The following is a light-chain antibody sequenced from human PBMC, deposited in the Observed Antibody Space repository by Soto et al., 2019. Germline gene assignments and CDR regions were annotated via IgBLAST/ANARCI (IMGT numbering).Light chain of an antibody. Sequence: DIQMTQSPSSLSASVGDRVTITCRASQGIANYLAWYQQRPGKAPELLIYAASTLQSGVPSRFSGSGSGTELILTISRLQPEDVANYSCQQYNGAPWTFGQGTKVEIK. CDR3: QQYNGAPWT. V-gene: IGKV1-27*01. CDR2: AAS. J-gene: IGKJ1*01. CDR1: QGIANY.